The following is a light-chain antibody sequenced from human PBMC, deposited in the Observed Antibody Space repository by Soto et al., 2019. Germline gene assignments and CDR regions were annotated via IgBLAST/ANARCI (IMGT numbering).Light chain of an antibody. CDR1: NIGTKS. Sequence: SYELTQPPSVSVAPGLTASITCGGTNIGTKSVHWYQQRPGQAPVLVVFDDNDRPSGIPDRFSGSNSGNTATLTVSRVEAGDEADYFCQVWDTDSDDVVFGGGTKVTVL. CDR2: DDN. CDR3: QVWDTDSDDVV. V-gene: IGLV3-21*02. J-gene: IGLJ2*01.